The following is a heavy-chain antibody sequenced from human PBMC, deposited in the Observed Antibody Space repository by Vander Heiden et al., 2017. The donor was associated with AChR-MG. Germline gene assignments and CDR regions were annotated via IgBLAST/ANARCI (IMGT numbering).Heavy chain of an antibody. CDR1: GFTFGDYA. D-gene: IGHD5-12*01. CDR2: IRSKAYGGTT. CDR3: TSIKGLVGWLTY. V-gene: IGHV3-49*04. Sequence: EVQLVESGGGLVQPGRSLRLSCTASGFTFGDYAMSWVRQAPGKGLEWVGFIRSKAYGGTTEYAASVKGRFTISRDDSKSIAYLQMKRLKTEDTAVYYCTSIKGLVGWLTYWGQGTLVTVS. J-gene: IGHJ4*02.